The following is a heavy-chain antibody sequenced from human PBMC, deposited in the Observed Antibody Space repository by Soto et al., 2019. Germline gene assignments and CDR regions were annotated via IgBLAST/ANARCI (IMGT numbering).Heavy chain of an antibody. Sequence: QVQLQESGPGLVEPSGTLSLTCAVSNGSISSLSWWVWVRQSPVTGLEWIGEIYHSGTTNYNPSLTRRVSLSVDKSNNHSSLELRSVTAADTAVYYWVKAVPLVSWSFYTYNAFDIWGRGTMVTVSS. J-gene: IGHJ3*02. CDR2: IYHSGTT. CDR1: NGSISSLSW. D-gene: IGHD3-10*01. CDR3: VKAVPLVSWSFYTYNAFDI. V-gene: IGHV4-4*02.